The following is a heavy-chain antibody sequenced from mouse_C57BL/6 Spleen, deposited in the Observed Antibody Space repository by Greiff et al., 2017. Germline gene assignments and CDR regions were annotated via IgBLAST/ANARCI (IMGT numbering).Heavy chain of an antibody. CDR3: AGDYYGSSYDY. D-gene: IGHD1-1*01. CDR1: GYTFTDYE. CDR2: IDPETGGT. J-gene: IGHJ2*01. Sequence: QVQLQQSGAELVRPGASVTLSCKASGYTFTDYEMHWVKQTPVHGLEWIGAIDPETGGTAYNQKFKGKAILTADKSSSTAYMELRSLTSEDSAVYYCAGDYYGSSYDYWGQGTTLTVSS. V-gene: IGHV1-15*01.